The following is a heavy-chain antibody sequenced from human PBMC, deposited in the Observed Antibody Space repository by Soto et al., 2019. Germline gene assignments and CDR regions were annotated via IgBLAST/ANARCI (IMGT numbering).Heavy chain of an antibody. CDR3: AREYGGNVAYHYFGFAGDI. D-gene: IGHD3-9*01. CDR1: GGSISSGGYY. V-gene: IGHV4-31*03. CDR2: IYYSGST. J-gene: IGHJ3*02. Sequence: QVQLQESGPGLVKPSQTLSLTCTVSGGSISSGGYYWSWIRQHPGKGLEWIGYIYYSGSTYYNPSLKSRVTISVDTSKNQFSLKLSSVTAADTAVYYCAREYGGNVAYHYFGFAGDIWGQGTMVTVSS.